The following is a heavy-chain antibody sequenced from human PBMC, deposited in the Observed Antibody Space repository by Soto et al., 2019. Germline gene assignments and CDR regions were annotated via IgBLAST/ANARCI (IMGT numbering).Heavy chain of an antibody. D-gene: IGHD2-15*01. CDR3: ARRPHCSGGICYYGLDY. V-gene: IGHV1-8*01. Sequence: ASVKVSCKASGYTFTTSDINWVRQAPGQGLEWMGWMNPDSGITAYAQTFQGRVTMTTSTSTSTVYMELSSLGSDDTAVYYCARRPHCSGGICYYGLDYWDQGPLVTVSS. CDR2: MNPDSGIT. J-gene: IGHJ4*02. CDR1: GYTFTTSD.